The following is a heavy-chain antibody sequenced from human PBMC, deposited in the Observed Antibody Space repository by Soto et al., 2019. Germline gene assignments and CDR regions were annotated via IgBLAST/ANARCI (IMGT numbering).Heavy chain of an antibody. CDR1: GYTFTSYA. CDR3: ARDPYVLRYFDWLSKEPYFDY. J-gene: IGHJ4*02. D-gene: IGHD3-9*01. Sequence: ASVKVSCKASGYTFTSYAMHWVRQAPGQRLEWMGWINAGNGNTKYSQKFQGRVTITRDTSASTAYMELSSLRSEDTAVYYCARDPYVLRYFDWLSKEPYFDYWSQGTLVTVSS. V-gene: IGHV1-3*01. CDR2: INAGNGNT.